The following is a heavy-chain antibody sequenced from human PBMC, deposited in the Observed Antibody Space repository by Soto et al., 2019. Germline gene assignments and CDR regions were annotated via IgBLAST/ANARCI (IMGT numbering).Heavy chain of an antibody. CDR3: ARSQEWYDRAYGGDYVYYYGMDV. CDR2: IYYSGST. CDR1: GGSISSYY. Sequence: SETLSLTCTVSGGSISSYYWSWIRQPPGKGLEWIGYIYYSGSTNYNPSLKSRVTISVDTSKNQFSLRLSSVTAADTAVYYCARSQEWYDRAYGGDYVYYYGMDVWGQGTTVTVSS. V-gene: IGHV4-59*01. D-gene: IGHD2-21*02. J-gene: IGHJ6*02.